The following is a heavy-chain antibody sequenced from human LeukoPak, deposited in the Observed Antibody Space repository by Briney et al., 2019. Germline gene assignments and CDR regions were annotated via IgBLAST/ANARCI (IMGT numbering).Heavy chain of an antibody. J-gene: IGHJ3*02. CDR2: IYYSGNT. D-gene: IGHD5-24*01. V-gene: IGHV4-30-4*08. CDR3: ARATITMAVGVPADAFDI. CDR1: GGSIRRGDYY. Sequence: SQTPSLTCTVSGGSIRRGDYYWSWIRQPPGKGLEWIGYIYYSGNTYYNPSLKSRVTISVDTSKKQFSLEMSSVTAADAAVYYCARATITMAVGVPADAFDIWGQGTVVTVSS.